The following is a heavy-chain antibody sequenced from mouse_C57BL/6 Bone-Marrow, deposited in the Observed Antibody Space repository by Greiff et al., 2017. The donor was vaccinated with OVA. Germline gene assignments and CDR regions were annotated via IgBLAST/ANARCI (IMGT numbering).Heavy chain of an antibody. CDR1: GFNIKDDY. CDR3: TLPDYYGSSFAY. Sequence: EVQLQQSGAELVRPGASVKLSWTASGFNIKDDYMHWVKQRPEQGLEWIGWIDPENGDTEYASKFQGKATITADTSSNTAYLQLSSLTSEDTAVYYCTLPDYYGSSFAYWGQGTLVTVSA. D-gene: IGHD1-1*01. J-gene: IGHJ3*01. CDR2: IDPENGDT. V-gene: IGHV14-4*01.